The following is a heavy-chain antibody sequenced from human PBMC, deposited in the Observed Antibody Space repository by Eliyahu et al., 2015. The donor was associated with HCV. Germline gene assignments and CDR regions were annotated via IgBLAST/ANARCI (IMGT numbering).Heavy chain of an antibody. V-gene: IGHV1-18*04. CDR3: ARDRMLFRSSGWTRGHYFDY. J-gene: IGHJ4*02. CDR2: ISAYNGNT. D-gene: IGHD6-19*01. Sequence: QVQLVQSGAEVKKPGASVKVSCKASGYTFTSYGISWVRQAPGQGLEWMGWISAYNGNTNYAQKLQGRVTMTTDTSTSTAYMELRSLRSDDTAVYYCARDRMLFRSSGWTRGHYFDYWGQGTLVTVSS. CDR1: GYTFTSYG.